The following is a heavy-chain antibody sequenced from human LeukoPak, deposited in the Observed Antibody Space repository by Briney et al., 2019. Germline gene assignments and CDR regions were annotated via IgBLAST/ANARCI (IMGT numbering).Heavy chain of an antibody. D-gene: IGHD6-13*01. CDR3: ARGVYIAAAQYGY. CDR1: GGSISSYY. Sequence: SETLSLTCTVSGGSISSYYWSWIRQPPGKGLEWIGYIYYSGTTNYNPSLKSRVTISIDTSKNQFSLKLSSVTAADTAVYYCARGVYIAAAQYGYWGQGTLVTVSS. CDR2: IYYSGTT. J-gene: IGHJ4*02. V-gene: IGHV4-59*01.